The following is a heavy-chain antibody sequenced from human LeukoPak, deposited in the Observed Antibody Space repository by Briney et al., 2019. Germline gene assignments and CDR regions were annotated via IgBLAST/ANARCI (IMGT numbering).Heavy chain of an antibody. CDR1: GSTFSSYG. CDR3: AKDSGRRYFDWLFDY. J-gene: IGHJ4*02. Sequence: GGSLRLSCAASGSTFSSYGMHWVRQAPGKGLEWVAVISYDGSNKYYADSVKGRFTISRDNSKNTLYLQMNSLRAEDTAVFYCAKDSGRRYFDWLFDYWGQGTLVTVSS. V-gene: IGHV3-30*18. D-gene: IGHD3-9*01. CDR2: ISYDGSNK.